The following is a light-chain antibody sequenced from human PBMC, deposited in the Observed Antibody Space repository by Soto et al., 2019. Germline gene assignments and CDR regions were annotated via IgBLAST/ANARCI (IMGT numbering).Light chain of an antibody. Sequence: EIVLTQSPGTLSLSPGERAPRSCRASQSVSTSYLAWYQQKPGQAPRLLIYGAYIRATGLPDRFSGSVSGTDFTLTSSRLEPEDVAVYYCQQYCSSPYTFGQGTKLEI. V-gene: IGKV3-20*01. CDR3: QQYCSSPYT. CDR1: QSVSTSY. J-gene: IGKJ2*01. CDR2: GAY.